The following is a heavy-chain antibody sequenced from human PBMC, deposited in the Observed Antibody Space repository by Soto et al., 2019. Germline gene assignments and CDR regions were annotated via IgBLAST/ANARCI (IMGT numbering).Heavy chain of an antibody. CDR3: AGGYCDYESYYYYYYMDV. D-gene: IGHD4-17*01. Sequence: QVQLVHSGAEVKKPGSSVKVSCKASGGTFSSYTISWVRQAPGQGLEWMGRIIPILGIANYAQKFQGRVTITADKSTSTAYMELSSLRSEDTAVYYCAGGYCDYESYYYYYYMDVWGKGTTVTVSS. CDR1: GGTFSSYT. CDR2: IIPILGIA. V-gene: IGHV1-69*02. J-gene: IGHJ6*03.